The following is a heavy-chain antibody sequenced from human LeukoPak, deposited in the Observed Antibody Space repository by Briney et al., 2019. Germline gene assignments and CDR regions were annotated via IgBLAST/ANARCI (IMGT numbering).Heavy chain of an antibody. V-gene: IGHV4-34*01. D-gene: IGHD3-10*01. Sequence: PSETLSLTCAVYGGSFSGYYWSWIRQPPGKGLEWIGEINHSGSTNYNPSLKSRVTISVDTSKNQFSLKLSSVTAADTAVYYCARHRFGRINWFDPWGQGTLVTVSS. CDR3: ARHRFGRINWFDP. J-gene: IGHJ5*02. CDR1: GGSFSGYY. CDR2: INHSGST.